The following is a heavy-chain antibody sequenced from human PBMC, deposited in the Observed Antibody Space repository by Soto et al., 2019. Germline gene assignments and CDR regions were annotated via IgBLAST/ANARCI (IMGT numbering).Heavy chain of an antibody. J-gene: IGHJ4*02. Sequence: SETLSLTCTVSGGSISSSSYYWGWIRQPPGKGLEWIGSIYYSGSTYYNPSLKSRVTISVDTSKNQFSLKLSSVTAADTAVYYCASYVDTAMGIAYYFDYWGQGTLVTVSS. D-gene: IGHD5-18*01. V-gene: IGHV4-39*07. CDR3: ASYVDTAMGIAYYFDY. CDR1: GGSISSSSYY. CDR2: IYYSGST.